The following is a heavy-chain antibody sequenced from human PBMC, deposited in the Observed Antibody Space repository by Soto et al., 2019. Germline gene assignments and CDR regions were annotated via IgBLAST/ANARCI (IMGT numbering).Heavy chain of an antibody. CDR3: AGPGYSSQDY. J-gene: IGHJ4*02. Sequence: GGSLRLSCAASGFTFSSFALSWVRQAPGKGLEWVSAISGSGDGTDYADSVKGRFTISRDNSKNTLYLQMNSLRAEDTAVYYCAGPGYSSQDYWGQGALVTVSS. CDR1: GFTFSSFA. V-gene: IGHV3-23*01. CDR2: ISGSGDGT. D-gene: IGHD5-18*01.